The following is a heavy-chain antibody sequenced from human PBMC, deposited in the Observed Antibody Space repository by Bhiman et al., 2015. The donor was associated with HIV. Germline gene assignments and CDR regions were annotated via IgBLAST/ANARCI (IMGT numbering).Heavy chain of an antibody. D-gene: IGHD1-7*01. CDR1: GFTFSSYA. J-gene: IGHJ6*03. V-gene: IGHV3-30*04. CDR3: ARGPTWNYVNYYYYMDV. Sequence: QVQLVESGGGVVQPGRSLRLSCAASGFTFSSYAMHWVRQAPGKGLEWVGVISSDGSHKYYAGSVKGRFTISRDNSRKTLYLQMNSLRPEDTAVYYCARGPTWNYVNYYYYMDVWGEGTTVTVSS. CDR2: ISSDGSHK.